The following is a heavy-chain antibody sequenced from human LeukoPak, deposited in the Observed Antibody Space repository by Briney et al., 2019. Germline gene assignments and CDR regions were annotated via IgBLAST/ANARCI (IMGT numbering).Heavy chain of an antibody. CDR1: GFTFSSYW. V-gene: IGHV3-21*01. Sequence: PGGSLRLSCEASGFTFSSYWMSWVRQAPGKGLEWVSSTSSSSSYIYYADSVKGRFTISRDNSKNTLYLEMNSLRAEDTAVYYCARGLTQIPRLATGLGHWGQGTLVTVSS. CDR3: ARGLTQIPRLATGLGH. J-gene: IGHJ4*02. CDR2: TSSSSSYI. D-gene: IGHD2-21*02.